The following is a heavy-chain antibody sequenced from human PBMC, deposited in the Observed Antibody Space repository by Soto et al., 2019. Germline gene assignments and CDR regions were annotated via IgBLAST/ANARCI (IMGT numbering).Heavy chain of an antibody. CDR3: ARGSCSSTSCYKEYYFDL. CDR1: GGTFSGYA. D-gene: IGHD2-2*02. Sequence: GASVKVSCKASGGTFSGYAISWVRQAPGQGLEWMGGIIPMFGTSNYAQKFQGRVTITADESTSTAYMELSSLRSEDTAVYYCARGSCSSTSCYKEYYFDLWGQGTLVTVSS. J-gene: IGHJ4*02. CDR2: IIPMFGTS. V-gene: IGHV1-69*13.